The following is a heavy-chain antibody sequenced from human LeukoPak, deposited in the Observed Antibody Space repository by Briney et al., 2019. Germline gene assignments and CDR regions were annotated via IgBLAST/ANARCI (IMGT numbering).Heavy chain of an antibody. V-gene: IGHV1-2*02. CDR2: INPNSGGT. CDR3: ARDGIAAAGNVKEDSDY. CDR1: GYTFTGYY. J-gene: IGHJ4*02. Sequence: ASVKVSCKASGYTFTGYYMHWVRQAPGQGLEWMGWINPNSGGTNYAQKFQGRVTMTRDTSISTAYMELSRLRSDDTAVYYCARDGIAAAGNVKEDSDYWGQGTLVTVSS. D-gene: IGHD6-13*01.